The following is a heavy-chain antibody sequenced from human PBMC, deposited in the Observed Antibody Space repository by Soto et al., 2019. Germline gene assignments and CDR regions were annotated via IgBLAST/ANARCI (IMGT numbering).Heavy chain of an antibody. CDR1: GFTFSKYA. CDR3: AKDRDYAVYRPDS. V-gene: IGHV3-23*01. Sequence: DVQVLESGGGLVQPGGSLGLSCAASGFTFSKYAMSWARQAPGKGLECASGISSSGDNTHYADSVRGRFTIARDNSKNILYLQMHNLRAEDTAVYYCAKDRDYAVYRPDSWGQGTLVTVSS. CDR2: ISSSGDNT. D-gene: IGHD4-17*01. J-gene: IGHJ5*01.